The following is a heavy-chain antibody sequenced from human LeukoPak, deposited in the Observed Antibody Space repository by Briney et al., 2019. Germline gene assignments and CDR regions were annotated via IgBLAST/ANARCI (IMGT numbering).Heavy chain of an antibody. CDR1: GFTFSTHS. Sequence: GGSLRLSCAASGFTFSTHSMNWVRQAPGKGLEWVSCISSSSSDIYYADSVKGRFTISRDNAKNSLYLQTSSLRAEDTAVYYCARVPGGLEWADFDYWGQGTLVTVSS. J-gene: IGHJ4*02. CDR2: ISSSSSDI. V-gene: IGHV3-21*01. CDR3: ARVPGGLEWADFDY. D-gene: IGHD3-3*01.